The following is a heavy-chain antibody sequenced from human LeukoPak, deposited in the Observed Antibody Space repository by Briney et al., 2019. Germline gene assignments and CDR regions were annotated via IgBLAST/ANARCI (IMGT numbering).Heavy chain of an antibody. CDR2: ISYDGSNK. V-gene: IGHV3-30*18. Sequence: GGSLRLSCAASGFTFSSYGMHWVRQAPGKGLEWVAVISYDGSNKYYADSVKGRFTISRDNSKNTLYLQMNSLRAEDTAVYYCAKDSVEGQWLPEEGYFQHWGQGTLVTVST. CDR1: GFTFSSYG. J-gene: IGHJ1*01. CDR3: AKDSVEGQWLPEEGYFQH. D-gene: IGHD6-19*01.